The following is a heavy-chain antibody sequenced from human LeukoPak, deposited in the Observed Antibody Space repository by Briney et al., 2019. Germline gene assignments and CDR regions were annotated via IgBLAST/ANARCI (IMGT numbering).Heavy chain of an antibody. Sequence: GGSLRLSCAASGFTFSSYEMNWARQAPGKGLEWVSYISSSGSTIYYADSVKGRFTISRDNAKNSLYLQMNSLRDEDTAVYYCAREWDYYGYYFDYWGQGTLVTVSS. J-gene: IGHJ4*02. D-gene: IGHD3-22*01. V-gene: IGHV3-48*03. CDR1: GFTFSSYE. CDR2: ISSSGSTI. CDR3: AREWDYYGYYFDY.